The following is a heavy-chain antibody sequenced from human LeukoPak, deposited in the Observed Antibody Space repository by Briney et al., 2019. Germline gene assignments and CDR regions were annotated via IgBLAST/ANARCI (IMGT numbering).Heavy chain of an antibody. CDR1: GRSFSGYY. Sequence: SSETLSLTCAVYGRSFSGYYWSWIRQPPGKGLEWIGEINHSGSTNYNPSLKSRVTISVDTSKNQLSLKLRSVTAADTAVYYCARASLDYWGQGTLVTVSS. V-gene: IGHV4-34*01. CDR3: ARASLDY. J-gene: IGHJ4*02. CDR2: INHSGST.